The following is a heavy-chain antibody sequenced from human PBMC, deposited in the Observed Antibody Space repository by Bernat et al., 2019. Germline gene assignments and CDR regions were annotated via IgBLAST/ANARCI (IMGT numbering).Heavy chain of an antibody. CDR2: INSDGSST. Sequence: EVQLLESGGGLVQPGGSLRLSCAASGFTFSSYWMHWVRQAPGKGLVWVSRINSDGSSTSYADSVKGRFTITRDNAKNTRYLQMNSLRAEDTAVYYCARDRRIAVAAFDIWGQGTMVTVSS. CDR1: GFTFSSYW. V-gene: IGHV3-74*01. D-gene: IGHD6-19*01. CDR3: ARDRRIAVAAFDI. J-gene: IGHJ3*02.